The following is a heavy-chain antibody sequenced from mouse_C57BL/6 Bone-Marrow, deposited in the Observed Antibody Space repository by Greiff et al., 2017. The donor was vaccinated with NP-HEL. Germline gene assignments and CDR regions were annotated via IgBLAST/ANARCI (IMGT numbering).Heavy chain of an antibody. CDR2: IYPGSGST. V-gene: IGHV1-55*01. CDR3: AREGNYVAWFAY. Sequence: QVQLQQPGAELVKPGASVKMSCKASGYTFTSYWITWVKQRPGQGLEWIGDIYPGSGSTNYNEKFKSKATLTVDTSSSTAYMQLSSLTSEDSAVYYCAREGNYVAWFAYWGQGTLVTVSA. CDR1: GYTFTSYW. D-gene: IGHD2-1*01. J-gene: IGHJ3*01.